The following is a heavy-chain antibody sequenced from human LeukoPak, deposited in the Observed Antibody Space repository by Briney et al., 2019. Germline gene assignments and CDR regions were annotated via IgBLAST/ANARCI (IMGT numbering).Heavy chain of an antibody. CDR2: IIPIFGTA. D-gene: IGHD6-13*01. Sequence: GSSVKVSCKASGGTFSSYAISWVRQAPGQGLEWMGGIIPIFGTANYAQKFQGRVTITADESTSTAYMELSSLRSEDTAVYYCATYPPLPARIAAAGIFDYWGQGTLVTVSS. CDR1: GGTFSSYA. V-gene: IGHV1-69*01. CDR3: ATYPPLPARIAAAGIFDY. J-gene: IGHJ4*02.